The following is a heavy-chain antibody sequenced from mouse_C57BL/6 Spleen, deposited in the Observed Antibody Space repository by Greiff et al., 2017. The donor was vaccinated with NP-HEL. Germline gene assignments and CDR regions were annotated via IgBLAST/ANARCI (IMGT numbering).Heavy chain of an antibody. Sequence: VQLQQPGAELVKPGASVKMSCKASGYTFTSYWITWVKQRPGQGPEWVGDIYPGSGSTIYNEKFKSKATLTVDTSSSTAYMQLGSLTSNDSAVYYCARWYYGSSYRDYAMDYWGQGTSVTVSS. D-gene: IGHD1-1*01. CDR2: IYPGSGST. V-gene: IGHV1-55*01. CDR3: ARWYYGSSYRDYAMDY. J-gene: IGHJ4*01. CDR1: GYTFTSYW.